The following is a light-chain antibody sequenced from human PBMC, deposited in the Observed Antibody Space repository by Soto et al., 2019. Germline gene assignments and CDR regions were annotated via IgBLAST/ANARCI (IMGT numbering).Light chain of an antibody. J-gene: IGLJ3*02. CDR2: EGS. Sequence: QSVLTQPASVSGSPGQSITISCTGTSSDVGSYNLVSWYQQHPGKAPKLMIYEGSKRPSGVSNRVFGSKSGNTASLTISGLQAEDEADYYCCSYAGSSTYWVFGGGTKVTVL. V-gene: IGLV2-23*01. CDR3: CSYAGSSTYWV. CDR1: SSDVGSYNL.